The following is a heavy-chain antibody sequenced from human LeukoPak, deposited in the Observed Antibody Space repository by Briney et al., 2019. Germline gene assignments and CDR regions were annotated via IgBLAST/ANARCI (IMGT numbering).Heavy chain of an antibody. CDR3: ARDYYYYGMDV. CDR2: IIPILGIA. Sequence: SVKVSCKASGGTFSSYAISWVRQAPGQGLEWMGRIIPILGIANYAQKFQGRVTITADRSTSTAYMELSSLRSEDTAVYYCARDYYYYGMDVWGQGTTVTVSS. V-gene: IGHV1-69*04. CDR1: GGTFSSYA. J-gene: IGHJ6*02.